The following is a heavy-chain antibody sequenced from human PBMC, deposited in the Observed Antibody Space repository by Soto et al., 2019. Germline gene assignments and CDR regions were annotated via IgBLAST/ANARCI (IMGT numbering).Heavy chain of an antibody. V-gene: IGHV3-9*01. J-gene: IGHJ4*02. Sequence: PGGSLRLSCAASGFTFDDYAMHWVRQAPGKGLEWVSGISWNSGSIGYADSVKGRFTISRDNAKNSLYLQMNSLRAEDTALYYCAKSHIVVVVAATGPDPPEYYFDYWGQGTLVTVSS. CDR1: GFTFDDYA. CDR3: AKSHIVVVVAATGPDPPEYYFDY. D-gene: IGHD2-15*01. CDR2: ISWNSGSI.